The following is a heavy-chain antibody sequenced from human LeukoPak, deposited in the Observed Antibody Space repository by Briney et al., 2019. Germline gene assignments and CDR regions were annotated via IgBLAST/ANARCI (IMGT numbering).Heavy chain of an antibody. CDR1: GGSISSGSYY. Sequence: SETLSLTCTVSGGSISSGSYYWSWIRQPAGKGLEWIGRIYTSGSTNYNPSLKSQVTISVDTSKNQFSLKLSSVTAADTAVYYCARAAEWLPPADAFDIWGQGTMVTVSS. J-gene: IGHJ3*02. D-gene: IGHD5-18*01. V-gene: IGHV4-61*02. CDR2: IYTSGST. CDR3: ARAAEWLPPADAFDI.